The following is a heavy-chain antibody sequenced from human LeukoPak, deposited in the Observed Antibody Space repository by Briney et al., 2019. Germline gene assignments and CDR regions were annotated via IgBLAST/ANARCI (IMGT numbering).Heavy chain of an antibody. Sequence: PSETLSLTCAVYGGSFSGYFYTWIRQPPGKGLEWIGEINHSGSTNYNPSLKSRVTISGDTSKNQFSLKLSSVTAADTAVYYCARGPLWIGYLLGSYMDVWGKGTTVNLSS. D-gene: IGHD3-3*01. CDR1: GGSFSGYF. CDR2: INHSGST. CDR3: ARGPLWIGYLLGSYMDV. V-gene: IGHV4-34*01. J-gene: IGHJ6*03.